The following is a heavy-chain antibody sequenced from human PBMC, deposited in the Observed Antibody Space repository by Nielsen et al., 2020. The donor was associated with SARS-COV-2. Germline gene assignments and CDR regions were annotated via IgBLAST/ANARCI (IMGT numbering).Heavy chain of an antibody. D-gene: IGHD3-10*01. V-gene: IGHV1-3*01. CDR1: GYTFTSYA. J-gene: IGHJ4*02. CDR3: ARDIGIGAAGFDY. CDR2: INAGNGNT. Sequence: ASVKVSCKASGYTFTSYAMHWVRQAPGQRLEWMGWINAGNGNTKYSQKFQGRVTITRDTSASTAYMELSSLRSEDTAVYYCARDIGIGAAGFDYWGQGTLVTVSS.